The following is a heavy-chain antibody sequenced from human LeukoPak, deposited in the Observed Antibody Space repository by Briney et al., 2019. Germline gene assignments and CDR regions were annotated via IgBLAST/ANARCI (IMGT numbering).Heavy chain of an antibody. D-gene: IGHD5-18*01. V-gene: IGHV3-23*01. J-gene: IGHJ4*02. CDR3: AKVTGYLGPHYFDY. CDR1: GFTFSSYA. CDR2: ISGSGGST. Sequence: GGSLRLSCAASGFTFSSYAMSWVRQAPEKGLEWVSAISGSGGSTYYVDSVKGRFTISRDNSKNTLYLQMNSLRAEDTAVYYCAKVTGYLGPHYFDYWGQGTLVTVSS.